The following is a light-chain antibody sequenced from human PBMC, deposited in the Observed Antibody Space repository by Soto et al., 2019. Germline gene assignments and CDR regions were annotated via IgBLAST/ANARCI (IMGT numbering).Light chain of an antibody. CDR3: AAWDDSLNGPYV. V-gene: IGLV1-44*01. J-gene: IGLJ1*01. CDR2: SNN. Sequence: QSVLTQPPSASGTPAQRVTISCSGSSSNIGSNTVNWYQQLPGTAPKLLIYSNNQRPSGVPDRFSGSKSGTSASLAISGLQSEDEADYYCAAWDDSLNGPYVFGTGTKLTVL. CDR1: SSNIGSNT.